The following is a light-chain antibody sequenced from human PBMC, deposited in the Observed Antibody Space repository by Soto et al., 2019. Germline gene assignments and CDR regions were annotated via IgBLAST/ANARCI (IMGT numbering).Light chain of an antibody. Sequence: AIQMTQSPSSLSDSVGDTVTITCRASQGIRRDLSWYQQKPGEATKLLIYSASDFQGAVPSRFRGSGSGTDFTLTISSLQLEDYATYYCLQDFNFLRTFGQVTKVEV. CDR1: QGIRRD. J-gene: IGKJ1*01. V-gene: IGKV1-6*01. CDR2: SAS. CDR3: LQDFNFLRT.